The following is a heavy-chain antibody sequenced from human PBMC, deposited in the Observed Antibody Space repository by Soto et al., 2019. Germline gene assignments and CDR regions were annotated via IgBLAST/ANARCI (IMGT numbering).Heavy chain of an antibody. CDR1: SGSISSYY. CDR3: ARRGYSDGYGYYYYYMDV. V-gene: IGHV4-59*08. Sequence: QVQLQESGPGLVKPSETLSLTCTVSSGSISSYYWSWIRQPPGKGLEWIGYIYYSGSTNYNPSLKSRVTISVDTSKNQFSLKLSSVTAADTAVYYCARRGYSDGYGYYYYYMDVWGKGTTVTGSS. J-gene: IGHJ6*03. CDR2: IYYSGST. D-gene: IGHD5-18*01.